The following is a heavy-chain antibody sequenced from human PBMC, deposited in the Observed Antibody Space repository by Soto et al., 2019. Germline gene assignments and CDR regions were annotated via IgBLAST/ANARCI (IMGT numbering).Heavy chain of an antibody. CDR3: ARDGRYYDSSGYYPGEFDY. Sequence: PGGSLRLSCAASGFTFSSYSMNWVRQAPGKGLEWVSSISSSSSYIYYADSVKGRLTISRDNAKNSLYLQMNSLRAEDTAVYYCARDGRYYDSSGYYPGEFDYWRQRTLVTVSS. CDR1: GFTFSSYS. J-gene: IGHJ4*02. CDR2: ISSSSSYI. V-gene: IGHV3-21*01. D-gene: IGHD3-22*01.